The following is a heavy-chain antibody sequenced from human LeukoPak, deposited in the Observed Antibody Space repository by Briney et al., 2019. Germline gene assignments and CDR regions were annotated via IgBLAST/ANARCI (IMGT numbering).Heavy chain of an antibody. D-gene: IGHD3-9*01. CDR2: ISSSSSTI. Sequence: GGSLRLSCVASGFTFSSYSMSWVRQAPGKGLEWVSYISSSSSTIYYADSVKGRFTISRDNAKKSLYLQMNSLRDEDTAVYHCAGENYDILTGYYRDYGMDVWGQGTTVIVSS. CDR1: GFTFSSYS. V-gene: IGHV3-48*02. J-gene: IGHJ6*02. CDR3: AGENYDILTGYYRDYGMDV.